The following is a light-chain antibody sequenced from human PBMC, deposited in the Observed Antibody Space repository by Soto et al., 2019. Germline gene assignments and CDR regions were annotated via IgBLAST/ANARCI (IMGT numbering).Light chain of an antibody. V-gene: IGLV2-14*02. CDR2: EGS. J-gene: IGLJ3*02. Sequence: QSALTQPASVSGSPGQSITISCTGSNSDVGNYNLVSWHQQYPGEAPKLIIYEGSRRPSGVSNRFSGSKSGNTASLTISGLQAEDEADYYCSSYTTSSTRVFGGGTKLTVL. CDR3: SSYTTSSTRV. CDR1: NSDVGNYNL.